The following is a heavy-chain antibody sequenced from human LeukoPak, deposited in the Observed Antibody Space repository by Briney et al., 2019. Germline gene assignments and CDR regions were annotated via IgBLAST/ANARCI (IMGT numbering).Heavy chain of an antibody. CDR3: AKDRSDCSGGSCYPMSFDY. Sequence: GSLRPSCAASGFTFDDYAMHWVRQAPGKGLEWVSLISWDGGSTYYADSVKGRFTISRDNSKNSLYLQMNSLRAEDSALYYCAKDRSDCSGGSCYPMSFDYWGQGTLVTVSS. D-gene: IGHD2-15*01. CDR2: ISWDGGST. J-gene: IGHJ4*02. CDR1: GFTFDDYA. V-gene: IGHV3-43D*03.